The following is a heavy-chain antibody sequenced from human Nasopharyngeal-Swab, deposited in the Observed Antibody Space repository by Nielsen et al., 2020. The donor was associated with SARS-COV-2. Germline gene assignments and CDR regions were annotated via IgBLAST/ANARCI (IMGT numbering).Heavy chain of an antibody. CDR3: AKMNPYYYGMDV. CDR2: ISWDGGST. V-gene: IGHV3-43*01. Sequence: GESLKISCAASGFTFDDYTMHWVRQAPGKGLEWVSLISWDGGSTYYADSVKGRFTISRDNAKNSLYLQMNSLRAEDTALYYCAKMNPYYYGMDVWGQGTTVTVSS. J-gene: IGHJ6*02. CDR1: GFTFDDYT.